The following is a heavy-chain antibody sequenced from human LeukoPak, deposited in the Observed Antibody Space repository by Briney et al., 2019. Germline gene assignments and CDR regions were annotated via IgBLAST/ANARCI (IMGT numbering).Heavy chain of an antibody. CDR3: ARAAGRRGYYYYYGMDV. Sequence: SVKVSCKASGGTFSSYAISWVRQAPGQGLEWMGGIIPIIGTANYAQKFQGRVTITADESTSTAYMELSSLRSEDTAVYYCARAAGRRGYYYYYGMDVWGKGTTVTVSS. J-gene: IGHJ6*04. CDR2: IIPIIGTA. D-gene: IGHD6-13*01. CDR1: GGTFSSYA. V-gene: IGHV1-69*13.